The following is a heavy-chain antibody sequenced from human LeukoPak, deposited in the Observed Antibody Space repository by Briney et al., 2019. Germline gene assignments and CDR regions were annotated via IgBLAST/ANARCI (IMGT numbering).Heavy chain of an antibody. CDR1: GYTFTSYA. V-gene: IGHV1-3*01. J-gene: IGHJ4*02. CDR3: ARDSGSGNNDY. CDR2: ISAGNGNT. Sequence: ASVKVSCKASGYTFTSYAIHWVRQAPGQRLEWMGCISAGNGNTKYSQNFQGRVTFISNTSATTAFMELSSLRSEDAAVYYCARDSGSGNNDYWGQGTLVTVSS. D-gene: IGHD1-26*01.